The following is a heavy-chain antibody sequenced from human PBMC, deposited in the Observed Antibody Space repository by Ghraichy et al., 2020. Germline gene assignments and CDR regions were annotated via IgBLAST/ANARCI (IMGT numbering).Heavy chain of an antibody. J-gene: IGHJ4*02. CDR3: ARHKRSKGQQLVPHYFDY. Sequence: SETLSLTCTVSGGSINSSSYYWGWIRQPPGKGLEWIGSIYYSGSTYYNPSLKSRVTISVDTSKNQFSLKLSSVTAADTAVHYCARHKRSKGQQLVPHYFDYWGQGILVTVSS. D-gene: IGHD6-13*01. V-gene: IGHV4-39*01. CDR2: IYYSGST. CDR1: GGSINSSSYY.